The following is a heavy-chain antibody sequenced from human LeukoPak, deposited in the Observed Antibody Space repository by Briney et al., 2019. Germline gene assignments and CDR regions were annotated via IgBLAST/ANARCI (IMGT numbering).Heavy chain of an antibody. CDR2: MNPNSGNT. D-gene: IGHD4-23*01. CDR1: GYTFTSYD. Sequence: SVKVSCKASGYTFTSYDINWVRQATGQGLEWMGWMNPNSGNTGYAQKFQGRVTMTRNISVSTAYMELSSLRSEDTAIYYCGKEEQRVITPGLDYWGQGTLVTVSS. CDR3: GKEEQRVITPGLDY. V-gene: IGHV1-8*01. J-gene: IGHJ4*02.